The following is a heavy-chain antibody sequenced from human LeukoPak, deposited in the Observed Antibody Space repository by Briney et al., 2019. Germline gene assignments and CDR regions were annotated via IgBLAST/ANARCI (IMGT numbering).Heavy chain of an antibody. Sequence: SETLSLTCTVSGASISSLYWSWLRQPPGRGLEWIGFISNSGSPTYNPSLNSRVTISQDTSKNQFSLKVNYVTAADTAVYYCASESRQLGNWGQGTLVTVSS. CDR3: ASESRQLGN. J-gene: IGHJ4*02. V-gene: IGHV4-59*01. CDR1: GASISSLY. D-gene: IGHD7-27*01. CDR2: ISNSGSP.